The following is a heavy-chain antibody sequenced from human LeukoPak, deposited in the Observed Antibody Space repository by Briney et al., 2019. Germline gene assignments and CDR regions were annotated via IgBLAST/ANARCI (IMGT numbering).Heavy chain of an antibody. CDR1: GFTFSSYS. D-gene: IGHD3-10*02. J-gene: IGHJ6*04. V-gene: IGHV3-21*01. CDR2: ISSSSSYI. Sequence: GGSLLLSCAASGFTFSSYSMNWVRQAPAKGLEWVSSISSSSSYIYYADSVKGRFTISRDNAKNSLSLQMNSLRAEDTAVYYCAELGITMIGGVWGKGTTVTISS. CDR3: AELGITMIGGV.